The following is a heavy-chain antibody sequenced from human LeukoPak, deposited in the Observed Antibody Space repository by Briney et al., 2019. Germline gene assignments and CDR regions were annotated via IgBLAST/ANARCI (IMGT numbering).Heavy chain of an antibody. J-gene: IGHJ5*02. D-gene: IGHD2-15*01. V-gene: IGHV3-11*01. CDR3: AREVVAATGWFDP. Sequence: PGGSLRLSCATSGFTFTDYYMSWIRQAPGKGLEWVSYISVSGTTMYYADSVKGRFTLSRDNAKNSLYLQMNSLRAEDTAVYYCAREVVAATGWFDPWGQGTLVTVSS. CDR2: ISVSGTTM. CDR1: GFTFTDYY.